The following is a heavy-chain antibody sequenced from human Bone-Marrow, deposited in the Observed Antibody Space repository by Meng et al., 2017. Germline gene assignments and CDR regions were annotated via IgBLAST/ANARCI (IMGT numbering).Heavy chain of an antibody. V-gene: IGHV2-70*01. CDR1: GFSLSTSGVG. D-gene: IGHD1-20*01. J-gene: IGHJ6*01. CDR2: IDWDDDK. CDR3: ARLVGRITGPKRYYYYTGMDV. Sequence: SGPTLVKPTQTLTLTCTFSGFSLSTSGVGVGWIRQPPGKALEWLGLIDWDDDKYYSTSLKTRLTISKDTSKNQVVLTMINMDPVDTATYYCARLVGRITGPKRYYYYTGMDVWGQGTRVTGAS.